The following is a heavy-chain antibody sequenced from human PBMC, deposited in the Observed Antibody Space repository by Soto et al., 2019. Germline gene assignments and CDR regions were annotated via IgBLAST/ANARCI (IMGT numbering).Heavy chain of an antibody. CDR3: AKSDGCGGGSCYTGTYYYFDF. Sequence: DVQLLESGGGLVQPGGSLRLSCAASGFTSSTYALNWVRQAPGKGLEWVSTISESGHHTYYADSVKGRFTISRDTSKNTLSLQMNSLRPEDTAVYYCAKSDGCGGGSCYTGTYYYFDFWGRGHLVTVSS. D-gene: IGHD2-15*01. CDR2: ISESGHHT. V-gene: IGHV3-23*01. J-gene: IGHJ2*01. CDR1: GFTSSTYA.